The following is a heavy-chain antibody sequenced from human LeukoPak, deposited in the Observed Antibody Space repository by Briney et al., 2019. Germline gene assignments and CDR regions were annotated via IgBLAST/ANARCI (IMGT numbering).Heavy chain of an antibody. CDR3: ARKGYYFDY. J-gene: IGHJ4*02. Sequence: SETLSLTCTVSGGSISSGSYYWSWIRQPPGKGLEWIGEINHSGSTNYNPSLKSRVTISVDTSKNQFSLKLSSVTAADTAVYYCARKGYYFDYWGQGTLVTVSS. V-gene: IGHV4-39*07. CDR2: INHSGST. CDR1: GGSISSGSYY.